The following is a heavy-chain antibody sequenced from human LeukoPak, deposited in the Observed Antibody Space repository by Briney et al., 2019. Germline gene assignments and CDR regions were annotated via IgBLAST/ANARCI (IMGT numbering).Heavy chain of an antibody. V-gene: IGHV4-34*01. CDR1: GGSFSGYY. Sequence: PSETLSLTCAVYGGSFSGYYWSWIHQPPGKGLEWIGEINHSGSTNYNPSLKSRVTISVDTSKNQFSLKLSSVTAADTAAYYCARGGYYGSGSTDYWGQGTPVTVSS. D-gene: IGHD3-10*01. CDR2: INHSGST. J-gene: IGHJ4*02. CDR3: ARGGYYGSGSTDY.